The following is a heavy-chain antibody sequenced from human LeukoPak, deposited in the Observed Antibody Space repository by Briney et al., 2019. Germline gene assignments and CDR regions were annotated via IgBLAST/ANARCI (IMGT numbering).Heavy chain of an antibody. D-gene: IGHD1-26*01. CDR1: GFTFSSYA. V-gene: IGHV3-23*01. J-gene: IGHJ4*02. CDR3: AKAVLRELPPYFDY. Sequence: PGGSLRLSCAASGFTFSSYAISWVRQAPGKGREWGSAISGSGGSTYYADSVKGRFTIPRDNSKNPLYLQMNSLRPQDTAVYYCAKAVLRELPPYFDYRGQGTLVTVSS. CDR2: ISGSGGST.